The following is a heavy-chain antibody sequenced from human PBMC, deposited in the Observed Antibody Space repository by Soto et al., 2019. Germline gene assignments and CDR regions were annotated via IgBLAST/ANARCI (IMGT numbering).Heavy chain of an antibody. CDR3: AKAGPTDYYYYYGMDV. D-gene: IGHD1-1*01. CDR1: GLTFSSYG. V-gene: IGHV3-30*18. J-gene: IGHJ6*02. CDR2: ISYDGSNK. Sequence: PGGSLRLSCAASGLTFSSYGMHWVRQAPGKGLEWVAVISYDGSNKNYAESVKGRFTISRDNSKNTPYLQMNSLRAEDTAVYYCAKAGPTDYYYYYGMDVWGQGTTVTVSS.